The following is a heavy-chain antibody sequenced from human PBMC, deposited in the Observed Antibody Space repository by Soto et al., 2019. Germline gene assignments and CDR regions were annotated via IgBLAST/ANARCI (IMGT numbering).Heavy chain of an antibody. CDR1: AFTFSNYA. CDR2: INARGDTT. J-gene: IGHJ6*02. V-gene: IGHV3-23*01. Sequence: EVQLLESGGGLVQPGGSLRLFCAASAFTFSNYAMSWVRQAPGKGLEWVSGINARGDTTYYTDSVKGRFTISRDNSKSTLYLQMHSLRAEDTAVYYCAKNFPTSSFSYGMDVWGQGTTVTVSS. D-gene: IGHD6-6*01. CDR3: AKNFPTSSFSYGMDV.